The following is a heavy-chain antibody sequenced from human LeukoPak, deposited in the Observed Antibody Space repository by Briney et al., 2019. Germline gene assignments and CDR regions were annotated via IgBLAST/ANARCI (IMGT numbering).Heavy chain of an antibody. CDR3: ARVRGSFYFDY. CDR1: GFIFSSYW. V-gene: IGHV3-7*01. J-gene: IGHJ4*02. CDR2: IKQAGTEK. Sequence: GGSLRLSCAASGFIFSSYWMSWVRQAPGKGLEWVANIKQAGTEKYYVDSVKGRFTISRDNAKNSLYLQMNSLRAEGTAVYYCARVRGSFYFDYWGQGTLVTVSS. D-gene: IGHD1-26*01.